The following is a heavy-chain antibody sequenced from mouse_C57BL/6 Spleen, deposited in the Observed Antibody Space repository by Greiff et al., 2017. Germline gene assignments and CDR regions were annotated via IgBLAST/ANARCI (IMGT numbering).Heavy chain of an antibody. CDR3: ARAVYYGAMDY. Sequence: VQLKESGPGLVKPSQSLSLTCSVTGYSITSGYYWNWIRQFPGNKLEWMGYISYDGSNNYNPSLKNRISITRDTSKNQFFLKLNSVTTEDTATYYCARAVYYGAMDYWGQGTSVTVSS. CDR1: GYSITSGYY. D-gene: IGHD1-1*01. CDR2: ISYDGSN. V-gene: IGHV3-6*01. J-gene: IGHJ4*01.